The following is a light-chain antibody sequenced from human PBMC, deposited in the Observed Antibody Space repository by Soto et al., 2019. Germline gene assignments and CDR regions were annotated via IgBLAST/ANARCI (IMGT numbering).Light chain of an antibody. Sequence: QAVVTQPPSASGTPGQRVTISCSGSSSNIGSNYVYWYQQLPGTAPKVLIYSNNQRPSGVPDRFSGSKSGTSASLAISGLRSEDEADYYCAAWDDSLSGPVFGGGTKLTVL. V-gene: IGLV1-47*02. CDR3: AAWDDSLSGPV. CDR2: SNN. J-gene: IGLJ3*02. CDR1: SSNIGSNY.